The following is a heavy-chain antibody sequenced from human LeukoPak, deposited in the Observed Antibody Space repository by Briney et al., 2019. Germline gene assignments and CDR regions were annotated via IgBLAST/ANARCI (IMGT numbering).Heavy chain of an antibody. Sequence: XWMGWISAYNGNTNYAQKLQGRVTMTTDTSTSTAYMELRSLRSDDTAVYYCARGDIVVFDYWGQGTLVTVSS. CDR3: ARGDIVVFDY. V-gene: IGHV1-18*01. J-gene: IGHJ4*02. CDR2: ISAYNGNT. D-gene: IGHD2-15*01.